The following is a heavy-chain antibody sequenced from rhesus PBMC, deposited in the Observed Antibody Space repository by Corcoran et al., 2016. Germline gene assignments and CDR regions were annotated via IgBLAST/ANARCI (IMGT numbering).Heavy chain of an antibody. CDR3: ARPVSF. Sequence: QVQLQESGPGLVKPSETLSLTCAVSGYSISSGYYWGWIRQPPGKGLEYIGYISGSSGSTYDNPSLKSRVTISKDTSKNQFSLKLSSVTAADTAVYYCARPVSFWGQGLRVTVSS. CDR1: GYSISSGYY. J-gene: IGHJ3*01. V-gene: IGHV4-99*01. D-gene: IGHD2-21*01. CDR2: ISGSSGST.